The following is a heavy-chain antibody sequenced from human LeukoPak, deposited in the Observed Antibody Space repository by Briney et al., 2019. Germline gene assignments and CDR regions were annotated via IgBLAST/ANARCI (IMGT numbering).Heavy chain of an antibody. J-gene: IGHJ4*02. Sequence: GGSLRLSCAASGFTFSSYWMSWVRQAPGKGLEWVSSISSSSSYIYYADSVKGRFTISRDNAKNSLYLQMNSLRAEDTAVYYCARDSGLVIIGSFDYWGQGTLVTVSS. D-gene: IGHD3/OR15-3a*01. V-gene: IGHV3-21*01. CDR2: ISSSSSYI. CDR3: ARDSGLVIIGSFDY. CDR1: GFTFSSYW.